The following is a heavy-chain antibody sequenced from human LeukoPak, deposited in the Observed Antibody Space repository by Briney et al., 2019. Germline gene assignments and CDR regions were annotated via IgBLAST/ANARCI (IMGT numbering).Heavy chain of an antibody. V-gene: IGHV3-48*02. CDR3: ARDDWPSGYNAFDI. Sequence: TFSXYSMNWVRQXPGKGLEWVSYISSSSSTIYYADSVKGRFTISRDNAKNSLYLQMNSLRDEDTAVYYCARDDWPSGYNAFDIWGQGTMVTVSS. CDR2: ISSSSSTI. J-gene: IGHJ3*02. D-gene: IGHD2-2*02. CDR1: TFSXYS.